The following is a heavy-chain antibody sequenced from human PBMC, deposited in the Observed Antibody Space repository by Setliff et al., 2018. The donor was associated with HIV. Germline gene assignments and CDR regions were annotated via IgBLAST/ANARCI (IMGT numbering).Heavy chain of an antibody. CDR2: INHNELT. J-gene: IGHJ3*02. CDR1: GYSISSSNW. CDR3: ARISNGFEPNAFDT. Sequence: SETLSLTCVVSGYSISSSNWWGWIRQPPGKGLEWIGYINHNELTYYNPSLKSRIIMSVDTSKKQLSLKLSSVTAVDTAVYFCARISNGFEPNAFDTWGLGTVVTVSS. D-gene: IGHD3-22*01. V-gene: IGHV4-28*01.